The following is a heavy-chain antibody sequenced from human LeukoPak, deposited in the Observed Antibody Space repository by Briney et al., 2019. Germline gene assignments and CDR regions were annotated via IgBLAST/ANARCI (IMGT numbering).Heavy chain of an antibody. Sequence: ASVKVSCKASGYTFTGYYMHWVRQAPGQGLEWMGWINPNSGGTNYAQKFQGRVTMTRDTSISTAYMELSRLRSDDTAVYYCAGDIAAAGTGWFDPWGQGTLVTVSS. CDR1: GYTFTGYY. CDR2: INPNSGGT. CDR3: AGDIAAAGTGWFDP. J-gene: IGHJ5*02. D-gene: IGHD6-13*01. V-gene: IGHV1-2*02.